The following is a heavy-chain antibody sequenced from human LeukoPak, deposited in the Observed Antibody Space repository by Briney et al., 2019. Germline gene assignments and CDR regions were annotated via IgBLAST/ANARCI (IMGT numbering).Heavy chain of an antibody. Sequence: ASVKVSSKASGYTFTDSYIHWVRQAPGQALEWMGWIIPEDGGKIYVQKFEGRLTMTRDTSINTVYIELSSLRSDDTAVFYCARVRPAVPTLRVGGASDVWGKGTKVTVSS. CDR3: ARVRPAVPTLRVGGASDV. CDR1: GYTFTDSY. J-gene: IGHJ3*01. V-gene: IGHV1-2*02. CDR2: IIPEDGGK. D-gene: IGHD3-22*01.